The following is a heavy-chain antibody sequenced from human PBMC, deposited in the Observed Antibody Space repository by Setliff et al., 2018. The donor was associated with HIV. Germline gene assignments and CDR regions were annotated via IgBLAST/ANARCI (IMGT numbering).Heavy chain of an antibody. V-gene: IGHV3-48*03. CDR3: AREGSYYGGQ. J-gene: IGHJ4*02. D-gene: IGHD1-26*01. CDR2: ISGSGDDT. CDR1: GFTFFSYE. Sequence: LSLSCAASGFTFFSYEVNWVRQAPGKGLEWISYISGSGDDTYFADSVKGRFTIARDNSKNTMYLQMNRLRGDDTGVYYGAREGSYYGGQWGQGTLVTVSS.